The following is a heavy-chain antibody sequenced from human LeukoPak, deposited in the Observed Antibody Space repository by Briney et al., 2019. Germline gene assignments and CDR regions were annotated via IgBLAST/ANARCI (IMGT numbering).Heavy chain of an antibody. V-gene: IGHV3-53*01. J-gene: IGHJ4*02. CDR1: GFTVSSNY. D-gene: IGHD3-22*01. CDR2: IYRGGST. CDR3: ARDHYDSSGYYHDY. Sequence: GGCLRLSCAASGFTVSSNYMSWVRPAPGKGVGWGSVIYRGGSTYYADSVKGRFTISRDNSKNTLYLQMNSLRAEDTAVYYCARDHYDSSGYYHDYWGQGTLVTVSS.